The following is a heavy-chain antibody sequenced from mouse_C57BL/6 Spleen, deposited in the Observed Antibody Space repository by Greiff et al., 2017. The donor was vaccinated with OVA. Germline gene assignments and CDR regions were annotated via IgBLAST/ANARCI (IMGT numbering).Heavy chain of an antibody. CDR1: GYAFTSYW. V-gene: IGHV1-72*01. Sequence: QVQLQQPGAELVKPGASVKLSCKASGYAFTSYWMHWVKQRPGRGLEWIGRIDPNSGGNKYNEKFKRKATLTVDKPYSTAYLQLSSLTSEDSAVYYCARSYYDYDEAMDYWGQGTSVTVSS. J-gene: IGHJ4*01. CDR3: ARSYYDYDEAMDY. CDR2: IDPNSGGN. D-gene: IGHD2-4*01.